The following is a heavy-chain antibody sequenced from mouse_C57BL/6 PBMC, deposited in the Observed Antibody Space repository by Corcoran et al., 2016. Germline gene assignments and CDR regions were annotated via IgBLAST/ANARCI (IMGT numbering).Heavy chain of an antibody. Sequence: QVTLKESGPGILQSSQTLSLTCSFSGFSLSTSGMGVSWMRQPSGKGLGWLAHIYWDDDKRYNPSLKSRLTISKDTSRNQVFLKITSVDTAETATYYCARDISDPHYYAMDYWGQGTSVTVSS. V-gene: IGHV8-12*01. CDR1: GFSLSTSGMG. CDR2: IYWDDDK. CDR3: ARDISDPHYYAMDY. D-gene: IGHD3-2*02. J-gene: IGHJ4*01.